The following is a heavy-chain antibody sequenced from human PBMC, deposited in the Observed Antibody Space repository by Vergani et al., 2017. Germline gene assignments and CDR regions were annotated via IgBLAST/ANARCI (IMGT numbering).Heavy chain of an antibody. V-gene: IGHV4-59*01. CDR2: IYYSGST. CDR1: GGSISSYY. Sequence: QVQLQESGPGLVKPSETLSLTCTVSGGSISSYYWSWIPQPPGKGLEWIGYIYYSGSTNYNPSLKSRVTISVDTSKNQFSLKLSSVTAADTAVYYCARPDNYGDYVPFDYWGQGTLVTVSS. D-gene: IGHD4-17*01. CDR3: ARPDNYGDYVPFDY. J-gene: IGHJ4*02.